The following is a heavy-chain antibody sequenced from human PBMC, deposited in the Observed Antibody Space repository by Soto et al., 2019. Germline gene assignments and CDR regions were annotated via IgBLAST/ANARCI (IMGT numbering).Heavy chain of an antibody. CDR3: ARIPTRQLLLHSLGY. D-gene: IGHD2-15*01. J-gene: IGHJ4*02. CDR2: IYHSGSP. Sequence: QVQLQESGPGLEKPSQTLSLTCTVSGGSISSGDYYWSWIRQPPGKRLAWIGYIYHSGSPYHNSYFKSRVTIPVHTSNEQYSLKVRSVTADETSVYYCARIPTRQLLLHSLGYWGPGSVVTDS. V-gene: IGHV4-30-4*01. CDR1: GGSISSGDYY.